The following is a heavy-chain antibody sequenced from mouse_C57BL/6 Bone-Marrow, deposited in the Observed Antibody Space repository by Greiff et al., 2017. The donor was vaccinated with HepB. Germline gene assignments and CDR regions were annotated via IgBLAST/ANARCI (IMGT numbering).Heavy chain of an antibody. Sequence: DVQLQESGGGLVQPGGSLKLSCAASGFTFSDYGMAWVRQAPRKGPEWVAFISNLAYSIYYADTVTGRFTISRENAKNTLYLEMSSLRSEDTAMYYCARYYYGKGWYFDVWGTGTTVTVSS. CDR1: GFTFSDYG. V-gene: IGHV5-15*01. J-gene: IGHJ1*03. CDR2: ISNLAYSI. D-gene: IGHD1-1*01. CDR3: ARYYYGKGWYFDV.